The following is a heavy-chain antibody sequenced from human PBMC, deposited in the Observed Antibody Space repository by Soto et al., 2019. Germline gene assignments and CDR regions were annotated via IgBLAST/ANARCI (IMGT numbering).Heavy chain of an antibody. CDR3: ARDQRDIVVVVAANYYFDY. V-gene: IGHV3-48*01. J-gene: IGHJ4*02. Sequence: EVQLVESGGGLVQPGGSLRLSRAASGFTFSSYSMNWVRQAPGKGLEWVSYISSSSSTIYYADSVKGRFTISRDNAKNSLYLQMNSLRAEDTAVYYCARDQRDIVVVVAANYYFDYWGQGTLVTVSS. CDR1: GFTFSSYS. CDR2: ISSSSSTI. D-gene: IGHD2-15*01.